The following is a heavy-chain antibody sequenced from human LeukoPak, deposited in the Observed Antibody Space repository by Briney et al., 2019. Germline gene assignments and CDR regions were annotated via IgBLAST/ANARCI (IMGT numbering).Heavy chain of an antibody. CDR1: GFAFSSYA. D-gene: IGHD3-22*01. J-gene: IGHJ6*03. V-gene: IGHV3-23*01. Sequence: GGSLRLSCAASGFAFSSYAMSWVRQAPGKGLEWVSAISGSGGSTYYADSVKGRFTTSRDNSKNTLYLQMNSLRAEDTAVYYCAKDLYYYDSSGYPFGYYYYYYMDVWGKGTTVTVSS. CDR2: ISGSGGST. CDR3: AKDLYYYDSSGYPFGYYYYYYMDV.